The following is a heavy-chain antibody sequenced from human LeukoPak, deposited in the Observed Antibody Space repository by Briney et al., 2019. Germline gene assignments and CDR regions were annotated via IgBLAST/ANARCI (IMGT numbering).Heavy chain of an antibody. V-gene: IGHV2-5*02. D-gene: IGHD2-2*01. CDR1: GFSLRTSGGG. Sequence: SGPTLLQPTRALTLTYTFSGFSLRTSGGGGGWVRQPPGKALEWLALTYWDEDKRYIPSLKSRRNITKETAKNQGVLTMTNMDPVDTATYYCAHRKLSTFDYWGQGTLVTVSP. CDR2: TYWDEDK. CDR3: AHRKLSTFDY. J-gene: IGHJ4*02.